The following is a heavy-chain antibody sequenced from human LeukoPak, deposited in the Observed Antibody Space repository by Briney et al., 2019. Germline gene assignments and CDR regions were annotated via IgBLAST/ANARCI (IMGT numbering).Heavy chain of an antibody. Sequence: GGSLRLSCAASGFNLDDYAMHWVRQAPGKGLDWVAVISYDGVNKYYADSVKGRFTVTRDNSKNTLYLQMNSLRAEDTALYYCARVHNTDPSFDHWGQGTLVTVSS. D-gene: IGHD1-14*01. CDR1: GFNLDDYA. CDR2: ISYDGVNK. J-gene: IGHJ4*02. V-gene: IGHV3-30*04. CDR3: ARVHNTDPSFDH.